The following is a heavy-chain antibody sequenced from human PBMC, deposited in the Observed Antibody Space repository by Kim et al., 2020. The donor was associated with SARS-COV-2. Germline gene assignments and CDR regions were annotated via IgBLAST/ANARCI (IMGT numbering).Heavy chain of an antibody. CDR1: GYTFSSYY. J-gene: IGHJ5*02. Sequence: ASVKVSCKASGYTFSSYYMHWVRQAPGQGLEWMGIINPNAGTTTYAQKFQGRVTMTRDTSTSTVYMELSSLRSEDTAVYYCAREMVGTAGLGPSPHKLNNWFDPWGQGTLVIVSS. CDR2: INPNAGTT. D-gene: IGHD2-8*01. V-gene: IGHV1-46*01. CDR3: AREMVGTAGLGPSPHKLNNWFDP.